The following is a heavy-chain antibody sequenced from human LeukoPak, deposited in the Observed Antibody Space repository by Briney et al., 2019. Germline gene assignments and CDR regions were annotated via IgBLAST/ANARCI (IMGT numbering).Heavy chain of an antibody. Sequence: SVTVSCTASGYSFTCYYMHLVRQAPGQGLEWMGWINPYSGGTEYAQKFQGRVTMTKDTSITTAYMELSSLRSDDTAVYYCAREPIAVTGTGDYWGQGTLVTVSS. CDR2: INPYSGGT. D-gene: IGHD6-19*01. J-gene: IGHJ4*02. V-gene: IGHV1-2*02. CDR1: GYSFTCYY. CDR3: AREPIAVTGTGDY.